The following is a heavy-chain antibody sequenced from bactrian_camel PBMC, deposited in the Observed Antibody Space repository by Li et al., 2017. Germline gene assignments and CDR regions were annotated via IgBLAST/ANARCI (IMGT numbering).Heavy chain of an antibody. CDR2: ITRTGTT. D-gene: IGHD1*01. V-gene: IGHV3S10*01. Sequence: DVQLVESGGDLVQPGGSLRLSCAASGFLFSASPMSWVRQPPGKGLEWVSTITRTGTTYYADSVKGRFTISRDNAKNTLSLQLNGLKTEDTAMYYCARDAGDAMYYVYAPTLGQGTQVTVS. CDR1: GFLFSASP. J-gene: IGHJ4*01.